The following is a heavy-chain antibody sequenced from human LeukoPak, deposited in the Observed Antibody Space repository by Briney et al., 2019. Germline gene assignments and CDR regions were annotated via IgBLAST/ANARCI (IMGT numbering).Heavy chain of an antibody. CDR3: ATGAYCGGDCFDAFDI. D-gene: IGHD2-21*01. CDR2: IYDSGST. V-gene: IGHV4-59*08. J-gene: IGHJ3*02. Sequence: PSETLSLTCTVSGGSISRYYWSWIRQPPGKGLEWIGNIYDSGSTNYNPSLKSRVTISVDTSKNQFSLKLSSVTAADTAAYYCATGAYCGGDCFDAFDIWGQGTMVTISS. CDR1: GGSISRYY.